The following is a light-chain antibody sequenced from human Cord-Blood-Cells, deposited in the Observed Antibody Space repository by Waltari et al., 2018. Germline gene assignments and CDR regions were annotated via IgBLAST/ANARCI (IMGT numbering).Light chain of an antibody. Sequence: QSALTQPASVSGSPGQSIPISCTGTSSDVGSYNLVSWYQQHPGKAPKLMIYEGSKRPSGVSNRFSGSKSGNTASLTISGLQAEDEADYYCCSHAGSSTYVFGTGTKVTVL. CDR2: EGS. CDR1: SSDVGSYNL. V-gene: IGLV2-23*01. CDR3: CSHAGSSTYV. J-gene: IGLJ1*01.